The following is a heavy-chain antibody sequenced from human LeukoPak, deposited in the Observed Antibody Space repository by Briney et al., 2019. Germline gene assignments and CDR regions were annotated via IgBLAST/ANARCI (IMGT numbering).Heavy chain of an antibody. Sequence: ASLKDSSKASRYTFTSYDINWVRQAPGQGPEWMGWMNPNSGNTGYVQKFQGRVTMTRDTSTSTAYMELSSLTSEDTAIYYCARDRVGVGGNGWENWGQGTLVIVSS. CDR2: MNPNSGNT. CDR1: RYTFTSYD. CDR3: ARDRVGVGGNGWEN. J-gene: IGHJ4*02. D-gene: IGHD6-19*01. V-gene: IGHV1-8*01.